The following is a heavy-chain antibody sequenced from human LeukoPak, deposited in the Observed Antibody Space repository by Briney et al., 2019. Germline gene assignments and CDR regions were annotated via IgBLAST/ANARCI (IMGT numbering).Heavy chain of an antibody. CDR3: AKDVGERYYFDY. Sequence: GGSLRLSCAASGFTFTNYGMHWVRQAPGKGLEWVAVISYDGRNKYYTDSVKGRFTISRDNSKNTLYLQMNSLRAEDTAVYYCAKDVGERYYFDYWGQGTLVTVS. CDR1: GFTFTNYG. J-gene: IGHJ4*02. CDR2: ISYDGRNK. V-gene: IGHV3-30*18.